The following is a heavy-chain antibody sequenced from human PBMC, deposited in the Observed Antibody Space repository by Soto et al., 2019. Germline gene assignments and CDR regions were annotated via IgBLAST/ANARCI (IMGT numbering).Heavy chain of an antibody. Sequence: QITLKESGPPLVKPTQTLTLTCTFSGFSLSTSGVGVGWIRQPPGKALEWLALIYWDDDKRYSPSLKSRLTITKDTSKNQVVLTMTNMDPVDTATYYCAHSQIVAVPAAASHWFDPWGQGTLVTVSS. CDR3: AHSQIVAVPAAASHWFDP. V-gene: IGHV2-5*02. J-gene: IGHJ5*02. CDR2: IYWDDDK. CDR1: GFSLSTSGVG. D-gene: IGHD2-2*01.